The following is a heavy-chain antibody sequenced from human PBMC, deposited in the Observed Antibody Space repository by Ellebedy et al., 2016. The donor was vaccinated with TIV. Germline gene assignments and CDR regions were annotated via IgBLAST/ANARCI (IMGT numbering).Heavy chain of an antibody. V-gene: IGHV1-3*04. Sequence: ASVKVSCXASGHIFTTYGIHWVRQAPGQRPEWMGWINTGNGNTKYSQKFQGRITISGDTSATTAYMELSGLMSEDTAVYYCATREWQDPMDVWGQGTTVTVSS. CDR3: ATREWQDPMDV. J-gene: IGHJ6*02. D-gene: IGHD3-3*01. CDR2: INTGNGNT. CDR1: GHIFTTYG.